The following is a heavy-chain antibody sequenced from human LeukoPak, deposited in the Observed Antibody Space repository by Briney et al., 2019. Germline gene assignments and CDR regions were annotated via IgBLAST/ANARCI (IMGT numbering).Heavy chain of an antibody. CDR2: INWNGGST. CDR3: ARRIDDDGDNWFDP. J-gene: IGHJ5*02. D-gene: IGHD1-1*01. V-gene: IGHV3-20*04. CDR1: GFTFDDYG. Sequence: GGSLRLSCAASGFTFDDYGMSWVRQAPGKGLEWVSGINWNGGSTGYADSVKGRFTISRDNAKNSLYLQMNSLRAEDTAFYYRARRIDDDGDNWFDPWGQGTLVTVSS.